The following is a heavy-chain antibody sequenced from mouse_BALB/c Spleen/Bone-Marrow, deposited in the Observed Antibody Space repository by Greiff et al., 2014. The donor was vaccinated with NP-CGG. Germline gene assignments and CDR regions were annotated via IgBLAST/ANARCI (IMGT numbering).Heavy chain of an antibody. J-gene: IGHJ4*01. CDR2: IWADGST. Sequence: VQRVESGPGLVAPSQSLSITCTVSGFSLTNYGVHWVRQPPGKGLEWLGVIWADGSTNYNSALMSRLSISKDNSKSQVFFKMNSLQTDDTAMYYCARITTAPGAMDYWGQGTSVTVSS. V-gene: IGHV2-9*02. D-gene: IGHD1-2*01. CDR3: ARITTAPGAMDY. CDR1: GFSLTNYG.